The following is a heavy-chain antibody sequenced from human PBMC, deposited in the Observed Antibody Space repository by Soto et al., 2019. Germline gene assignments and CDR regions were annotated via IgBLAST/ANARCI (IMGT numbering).Heavy chain of an antibody. CDR3: ARDSEGYSSSWYRDRYYFDY. CDR2: IWYDGSNK. V-gene: IGHV3-33*01. D-gene: IGHD6-13*01. J-gene: IGHJ4*02. Sequence: QVQLVESGGGVVQPGRSLRLSCAASGFTFSSYGMHWVRQAPGKGLEWVAVIWYDGSNKYYADSVKGRFTISRDNSKNTLYLQMNSLRAEDTAVYYCARDSEGYSSSWYRDRYYFDYWGQGTLVTVSS. CDR1: GFTFSSYG.